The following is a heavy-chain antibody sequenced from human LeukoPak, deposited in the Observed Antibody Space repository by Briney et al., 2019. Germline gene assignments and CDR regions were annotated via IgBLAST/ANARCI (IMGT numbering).Heavy chain of an antibody. J-gene: IGHJ4*02. V-gene: IGHV1-46*01. CDR2: INPSGGST. CDR3: ARENQCFDY. CDR1: GFTFTSYY. Sequence: GRSLRLSCAASGFTFTSYYMHWVRQAPGQGLEWMGIINPSGGSTSYAQKFQGRVTMTRDMSTSTVYMELSSLRSEDTAVYYCARENQCFDYWGQGTLVTVSS.